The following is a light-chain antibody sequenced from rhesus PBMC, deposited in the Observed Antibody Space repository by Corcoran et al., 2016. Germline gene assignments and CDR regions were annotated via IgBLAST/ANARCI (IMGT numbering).Light chain of an antibody. J-gene: IGKJ4*01. CDR1: QGISKY. V-gene: IGKV1-25*01. CDR3: RQHNSYPLT. CDR2: DAS. Sequence: DIQMTQPPSSLSASVGDTVTITCQASQGISKYLAWYQQKPGKAPKLLIYDASPLQSGAPSRVSGSGSGTEFTLTIISLPPEEFATCSCRQHNSYPLTFDGGPKVELK.